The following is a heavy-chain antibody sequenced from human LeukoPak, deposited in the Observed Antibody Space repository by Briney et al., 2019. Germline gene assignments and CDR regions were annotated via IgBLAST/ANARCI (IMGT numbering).Heavy chain of an antibody. D-gene: IGHD2-15*01. CDR3: AKGLSTPLAC. CDR1: GFTFSSYG. V-gene: IGHV3-30*02. Sequence: GGSLRLSCAASGFTFSSYGMHWVRQAPGKGLEWVAFDGSNKYYADSVKGRFTISRDNSKNTPYLQMNSLRAEDTAVYYCAKGLSTPLACWGQGTLVTVSS. CDR2: DGSNK. J-gene: IGHJ4*02.